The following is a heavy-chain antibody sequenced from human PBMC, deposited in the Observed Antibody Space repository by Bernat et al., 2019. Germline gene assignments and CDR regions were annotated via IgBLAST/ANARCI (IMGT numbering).Heavy chain of an antibody. CDR1: GYTFTGYY. J-gene: IGHJ4*02. CDR2: INPNSGGT. Sequence: QVQLVQSGAEVKKPGASVKVSCKASGYTFTGYYMHWVRQAPGQGLEWMGWINPNSGGTNYAQKFQGWVTMTRDTSISTAYMELSRLGSDDTAVYYCARGLPDAYYYDSSGFFDYWGQGTLVTVSS. CDR3: ARGLPDAYYYDSSGFFDY. D-gene: IGHD3-22*01. V-gene: IGHV1-2*04.